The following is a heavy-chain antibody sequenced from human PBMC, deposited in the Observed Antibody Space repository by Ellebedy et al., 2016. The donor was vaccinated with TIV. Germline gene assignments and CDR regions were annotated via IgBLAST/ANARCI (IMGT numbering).Heavy chain of an antibody. J-gene: IGHJ4*02. D-gene: IGHD1-26*01. V-gene: IGHV1-18*04. CDR3: AREGGAYYFDY. CDR1: GYTFTGYY. CDR2: ISAYNGNT. Sequence: AASVKVSCKASGYTFTGYYMHWVRQAPGQGLEWMGWISAYNGNTNYAQKLQGRVTMTTDTSTSTAYMELRSLRSDDTAVYYCAREGGAYYFDYWGQGTLVTVSS.